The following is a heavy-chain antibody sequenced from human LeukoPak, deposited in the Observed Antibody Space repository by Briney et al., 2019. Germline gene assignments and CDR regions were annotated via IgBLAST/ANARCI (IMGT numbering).Heavy chain of an antibody. CDR1: GFTFSSYA. Sequence: GGSLRLSCAASGFTFSSYAMHWVRQAPGKGLEWVAVISYDGSNKYYAGSVKGRFTISRDNSKNTLYLQMNSLRAEDTAVYYCARDLSGSYRGYYFNYWGQGTLVTVSS. CDR3: ARDLSGSYRGYYFNY. V-gene: IGHV3-30-3*01. CDR2: ISYDGSNK. J-gene: IGHJ4*02. D-gene: IGHD1-26*01.